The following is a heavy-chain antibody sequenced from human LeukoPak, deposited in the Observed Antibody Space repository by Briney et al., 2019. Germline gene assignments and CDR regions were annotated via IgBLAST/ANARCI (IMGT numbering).Heavy chain of an antibody. V-gene: IGHV3-30*18. Sequence: GGSLRLSCAASGFTFSSYGMHWVRQAPGKGLEWVAVISYDGSNKYYADSVKGRFTIPRDNSKNTLYLQMNSLRAEDTAVYYCAKDETGANFDYWGQGTLVTVSS. J-gene: IGHJ4*02. CDR3: AKDETGANFDY. CDR2: ISYDGSNK. CDR1: GFTFSSYG. D-gene: IGHD1-26*01.